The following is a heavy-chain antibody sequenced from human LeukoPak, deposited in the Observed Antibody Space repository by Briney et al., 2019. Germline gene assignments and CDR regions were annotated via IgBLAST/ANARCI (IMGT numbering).Heavy chain of an antibody. CDR1: GFTVSSNY. J-gene: IGHJ4*02. CDR3: ARAGYYDSSGYYSKAWYFDY. D-gene: IGHD3-22*01. V-gene: IGHV3-66*01. Sequence: GGSLRLSCAASGFTVSSNYMSWVRQAPGKGLEWVSVIYSGGSTYYADSVKGRFTISRDNSKNTLYLQMNSLRAEDTAVYYCARAGYYDSSGYYSKAWYFDYWGQGTLVTVSS. CDR2: IYSGGST.